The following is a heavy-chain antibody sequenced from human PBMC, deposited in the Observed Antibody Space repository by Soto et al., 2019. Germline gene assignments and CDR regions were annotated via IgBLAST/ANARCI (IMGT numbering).Heavy chain of an antibody. CDR1: GFTFDDYT. V-gene: IGHV3-43*01. D-gene: IGHD2-15*01. J-gene: IGHJ4*02. Sequence: VQLVESGGVVVQPGGSLRLSCAASGFTFDDYTMHWVRQAPGKGLEWVSLISWDGGSTYYADSVKGRFTISRDNSKNSLYLQMNSLRTEDTALYYCAKDSERYCSGGSCSFDYWGQGTLVTVSS. CDR3: AKDSERYCSGGSCSFDY. CDR2: ISWDGGST.